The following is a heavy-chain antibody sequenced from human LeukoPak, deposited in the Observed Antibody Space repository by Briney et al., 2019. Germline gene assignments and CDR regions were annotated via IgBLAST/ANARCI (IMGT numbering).Heavy chain of an antibody. D-gene: IGHD1-26*01. J-gene: IGHJ4*02. Sequence: GGSLRLSCAASVFTFSSYAMSWVRQAPGKGLEWVSAISGSGGSTYYADSVKGRFTISRDNSKNTLYLQMNSLRAEDTAVYYCAKVAGSYYVRSLRIHFDYWGQGTLVTVSS. CDR2: ISGSGGST. CDR3: AKVAGSYYVRSLRIHFDY. CDR1: VFTFSSYA. V-gene: IGHV3-23*01.